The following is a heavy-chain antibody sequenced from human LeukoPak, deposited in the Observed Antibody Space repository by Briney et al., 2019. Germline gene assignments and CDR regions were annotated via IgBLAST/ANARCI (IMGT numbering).Heavy chain of an antibody. Sequence: GASVKVSCKASGYTFTSYGISWVRQAPGQGLEWMGWISAYNGNTNYAQKLQGRVTMTTDTSTSTAYMELSRLRSDDTAVYYCARDLGYCSGGSCYWYYFDYWGQGTLVTVSS. D-gene: IGHD2-15*01. CDR3: ARDLGYCSGGSCYWYYFDY. V-gene: IGHV1-18*01. J-gene: IGHJ4*02. CDR1: GYTFTSYG. CDR2: ISAYNGNT.